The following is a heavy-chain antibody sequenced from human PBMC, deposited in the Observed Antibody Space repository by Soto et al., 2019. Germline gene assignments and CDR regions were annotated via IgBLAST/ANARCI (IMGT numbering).Heavy chain of an antibody. J-gene: IGHJ5*02. CDR2: IIPIFGTA. CDR3: ARGVDIVVVPAANWFDP. Sequence: SVKVSCKASGGTFSSYAISWVRQAPGQGLEWMGGIIPIFGTANYAQKFQGRVTITADESTSTAYMELSSLRSEDTAVYYCARGVDIVVVPAANWFDPWGQGTLVTVSS. D-gene: IGHD2-2*01. CDR1: GGTFSSYA. V-gene: IGHV1-69*13.